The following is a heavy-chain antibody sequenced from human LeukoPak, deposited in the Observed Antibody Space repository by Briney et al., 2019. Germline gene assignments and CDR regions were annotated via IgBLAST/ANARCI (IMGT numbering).Heavy chain of an antibody. CDR3: ARDETHFYGSGSSNWFDP. D-gene: IGHD3-10*01. CDR2: IHDSGIT. CDR1: GGSISSYH. V-gene: IGHV4-59*12. J-gene: IGHJ5*02. Sequence: SETLSLTCTVSGGSISSYHWSWIRQSPGKGLEWIGYIHDSGITNYNPPPKSRVTISLDTSKEQFSLNLSSVTAADTAVYYCARDETHFYGSGSSNWFDPWGQGILVTVSS.